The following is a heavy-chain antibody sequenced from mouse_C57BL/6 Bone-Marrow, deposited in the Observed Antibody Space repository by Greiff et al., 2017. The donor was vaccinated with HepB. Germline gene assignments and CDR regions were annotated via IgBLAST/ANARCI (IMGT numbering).Heavy chain of an antibody. CDR2: IDPSDSYT. CDR1: GYTFTSYR. J-gene: IGHJ1*03. Sequence: QVQLQQPGAELVMPGASVKLSCKASGYTFTSYRMHWVKQRPGQGLEWIGEIDPSDSYTNYNQKFKGKSTLTVDKSSSTAYMQLSSLTSEDTAVYYCARKREFGTVVATRYWYFDVWGTGTTVTVSS. CDR3: ARKREFGTVVATRYWYFDV. D-gene: IGHD1-1*01. V-gene: IGHV1-69*01.